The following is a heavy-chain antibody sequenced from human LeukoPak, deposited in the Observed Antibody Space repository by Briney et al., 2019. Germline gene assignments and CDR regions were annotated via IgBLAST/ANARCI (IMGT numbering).Heavy chain of an antibody. CDR3: AEAYCGGDCYPQGGGYYHYYMDV. J-gene: IGHJ6*03. Sequence: SVKVSCKASGGTFSSYAISWVRQAPGQGLEWRGGIIPIFGTANYAQKFQGRVTITTDESTSTAYMELSSLRSEDTAVYYCAEAYCGGDCYPQGGGYYHYYMDVWGKGTTVTVSS. CDR1: GGTFSSYA. V-gene: IGHV1-69*05. CDR2: IIPIFGTA. D-gene: IGHD2-21*02.